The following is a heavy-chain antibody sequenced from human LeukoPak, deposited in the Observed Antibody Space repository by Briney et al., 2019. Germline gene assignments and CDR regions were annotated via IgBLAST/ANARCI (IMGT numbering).Heavy chain of an antibody. CDR2: IHETGRT. D-gene: IGHD3-16*01. CDR1: GISINTDNW. J-gene: IGHJ4*02. V-gene: IGHV4-4*02. CDR3: ARGDLPRTFRLRSRGVYFDY. Sequence: SGTLSLTCAVSGISINTDNWWSWIRQTPGKGLEWIGEIHETGRTNYSPALKSRVTMSVDKSKNQFSLNVNSVTAADTAVYYCARGDLPRTFRLRSRGVYFDYWGQGTLVTVSS.